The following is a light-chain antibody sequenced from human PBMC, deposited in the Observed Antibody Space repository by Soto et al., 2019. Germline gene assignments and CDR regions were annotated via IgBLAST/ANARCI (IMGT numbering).Light chain of an antibody. CDR3: QQYHDWPLT. Sequence: EIVMTQSPATLSVSPGERATLSCRASQSVSSSLAWYQQKPGQAPRLLIQGASTRATDIPARFSGSGSGTEFTLTITSLQSEDFAVYYCQQYHDWPLTVGGGTTVEVK. CDR2: GAS. V-gene: IGKV3-15*01. CDR1: QSVSSS. J-gene: IGKJ4*01.